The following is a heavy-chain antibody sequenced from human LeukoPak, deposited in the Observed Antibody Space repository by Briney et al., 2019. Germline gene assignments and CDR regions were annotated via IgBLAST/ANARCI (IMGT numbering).Heavy chain of an antibody. Sequence: ASVKVSCRASGYTFTSYGISWVRQAPGQGLEWMGWISAYNGNTNYAQKLQGRVTMTTDTSTSTAYMELRSLRSDDTAVYYCARDSGVRRLLDFDYWGQGTLVTVSS. CDR2: ISAYNGNT. J-gene: IGHJ4*02. V-gene: IGHV1-18*01. CDR3: ARDSGVRRLLDFDY. D-gene: IGHD6-25*01. CDR1: GYTFTSYG.